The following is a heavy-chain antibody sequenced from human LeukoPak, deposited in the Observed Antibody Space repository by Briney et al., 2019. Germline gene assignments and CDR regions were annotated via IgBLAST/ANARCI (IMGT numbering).Heavy chain of an antibody. Sequence: GGSLRLSCAVSGFTFSSEAMGWVRQLPGGGLEWVSTISPAGGTTYYADSVKGRFTISRDNSKNTLYLQMNSLRAEDTAVYYCETGGSFDYWGQGTLVTVSS. V-gene: IGHV3-23*01. CDR3: ETGGSFDY. CDR2: ISPAGGTT. J-gene: IGHJ4*02. D-gene: IGHD5-12*01. CDR1: GFTFSSEA.